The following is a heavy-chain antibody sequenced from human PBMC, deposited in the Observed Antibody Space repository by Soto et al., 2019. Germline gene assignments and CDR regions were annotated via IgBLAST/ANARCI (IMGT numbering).Heavy chain of an antibody. CDR3: ATGIVATINGY. Sequence: QVQLVQSGAEVKKPGASVKVSCKVSGYSLTDLSIHWGRQAPGKGLEWMGGFDPEHGETISAQRFQGRVTLTEDTSTDTAYMELSSLRSEDTAVYYCATGIVATINGYWGQGTLVSVSS. CDR2: FDPEHGET. V-gene: IGHV1-24*01. D-gene: IGHD5-12*01. J-gene: IGHJ4*02. CDR1: GYSLTDLS.